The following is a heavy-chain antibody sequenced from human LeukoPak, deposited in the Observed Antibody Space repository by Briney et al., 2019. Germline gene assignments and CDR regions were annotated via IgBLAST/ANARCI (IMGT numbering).Heavy chain of an antibody. CDR3: AREGPSDAFDI. Sequence: WGSLRLSCAASGFTFSSYSIMWVRQDPGKGRECVSSISSSSSYIYYADTVKGRFTISRDNAKNSLYLQMNSLRAEDTAVYYCAREGPSDAFDIWGQGTMVTVSS. V-gene: IGHV3-21*01. J-gene: IGHJ3*02. CDR1: GFTFSSYS. CDR2: ISSSSSYI.